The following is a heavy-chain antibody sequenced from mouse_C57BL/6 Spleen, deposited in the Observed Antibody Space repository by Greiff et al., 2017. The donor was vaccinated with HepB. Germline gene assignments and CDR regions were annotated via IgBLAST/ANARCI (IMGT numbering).Heavy chain of an antibody. V-gene: IGHV5-4*01. Sequence: EVNLVESGGGLVKPGGSLKLSCAASGFTFSSYAMSWVRQTPEKRLEWVATISDGGSYTYYPDNVKGRFTISRDNAKNNLYLQMSHLKSEDTAMYYCAREVPGAGVFDYWGQGTTLTVSS. CDR1: GFTFSSYA. J-gene: IGHJ2*01. CDR3: AREVPGAGVFDY. CDR2: ISDGGSYT. D-gene: IGHD3-3*01.